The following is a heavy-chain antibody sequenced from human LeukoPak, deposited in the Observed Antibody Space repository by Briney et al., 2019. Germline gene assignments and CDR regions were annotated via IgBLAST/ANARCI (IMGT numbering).Heavy chain of an antibody. J-gene: IGHJ4*02. Sequence: ASVKASCKASGGTFSNYAISWVRQAPGQGLEWMGGIIPLFDTADYAQKFQGRLTITADESTSTAYMELSSLRPEDTAVYYCARDLVGSHTGYSSGAWDYWGQGTLVTVSS. CDR2: IIPLFDTA. CDR3: ARDLVGSHTGYSSGAWDY. D-gene: IGHD3-9*01. CDR1: GGTFSNYA. V-gene: IGHV1-69*01.